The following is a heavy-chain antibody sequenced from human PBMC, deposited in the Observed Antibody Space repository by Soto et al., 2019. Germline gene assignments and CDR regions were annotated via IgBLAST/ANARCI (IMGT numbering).Heavy chain of an antibody. V-gene: IGHV1-2*02. CDR1: GYTFTGYY. CDR3: ARGGYFDSSNYLAY. Sequence: ASVKVSCKASGYTFTGYYMHWVRQAPGQGLEWMGWINPNSGNTNYAQKFQGRVTMTRDTSASTAYMELSSLRSEDTAVYYCARGGYFDSSNYLAYWGLGTLVTVSS. CDR2: INPNSGNT. D-gene: IGHD3-22*01. J-gene: IGHJ4*02.